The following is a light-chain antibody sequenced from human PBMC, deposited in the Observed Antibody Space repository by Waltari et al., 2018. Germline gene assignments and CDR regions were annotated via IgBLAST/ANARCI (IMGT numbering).Light chain of an antibody. CDR3: SSYAGSNTLV. V-gene: IGLV2-14*03. Sequence: QSALTQPGSVSGSPGQSITISCTGTSSDVGGYDSVNWYQQHPGKAPKLMLHSVSSRPSGGSTRFSGSKSGNTASLTISGLQAEDEADYFCSSYAGSNTLVFGGGTQVTVL. CDR2: SVS. CDR1: SSDVGGYDS. J-gene: IGLJ2*01.